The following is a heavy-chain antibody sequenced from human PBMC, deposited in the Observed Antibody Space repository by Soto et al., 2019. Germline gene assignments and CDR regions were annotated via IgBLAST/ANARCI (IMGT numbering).Heavy chain of an antibody. D-gene: IGHD1-26*01. CDR2: IYYSGST. Sequence: QLQLQESGPGLVKPSETLSLTCTVSGGSISSSSNYWAWIRQPPGKGLEWIGNIYYSGSTYYYNPTLTASVTISMDTSKNQFSLRVSSVTPADTAVYYCASRRVGAISHRYFDLWGRGTLVTVSS. CDR3: ASRRVGAISHRYFDL. CDR1: GGSISSSSNY. J-gene: IGHJ2*01. V-gene: IGHV4-39*01.